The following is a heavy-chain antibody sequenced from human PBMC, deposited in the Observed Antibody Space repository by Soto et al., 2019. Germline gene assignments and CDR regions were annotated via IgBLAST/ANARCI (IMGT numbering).Heavy chain of an antibody. J-gene: IGHJ4*02. D-gene: IGHD2-2*01. CDR1: GGSISSGGSY. Sequence: SEPLSITCTVSGGSISSGGSYWGWIRQPPGKGLEWIGYIYYSGNTYFNPSLKSRVTLSVDTSKNQFSLNLSSVTAADTAVYYCVRYCSTTKCPFDYWGQGTLVNVS. CDR3: VRYCSTTKCPFDY. CDR2: IYYSGNT. V-gene: IGHV4-30-4*01.